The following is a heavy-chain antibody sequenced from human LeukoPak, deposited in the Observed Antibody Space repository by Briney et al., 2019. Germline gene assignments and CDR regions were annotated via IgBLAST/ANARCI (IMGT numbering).Heavy chain of an antibody. V-gene: IGHV4-61*02. CDR2: IYTSGRT. CDR1: GCSITFGSYY. CDR3: ARARVIPASFDD. D-gene: IGHD3-16*02. J-gene: IGHJ4*02. Sequence: TSETLSLTCTVSGCSITFGSYYWTWIRQPAGKGLEWIGRIYTSGRTFYNPSLKSRVTISMDTSMNQFYLRLNSVTAADTAVYYCARARVIPASFDDWGQGALVTVSS.